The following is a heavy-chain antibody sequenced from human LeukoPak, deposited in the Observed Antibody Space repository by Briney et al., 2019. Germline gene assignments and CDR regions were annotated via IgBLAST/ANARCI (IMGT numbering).Heavy chain of an antibody. V-gene: IGHV4-34*01. Sequence: PSETLSLTCAVYGGSFSGYYWSWIRQPPGKGLEWIGEINHSGSTNYNPSLKSRVTISVDTSKNQFSLKLSSVTAADTAVYYCARGKKQQLTYYYYGMDAWGKGTTVTVSS. CDR3: ARGKKQQLTYYYYGMDA. CDR2: INHSGST. D-gene: IGHD6-13*01. CDR1: GGSFSGYY. J-gene: IGHJ6*04.